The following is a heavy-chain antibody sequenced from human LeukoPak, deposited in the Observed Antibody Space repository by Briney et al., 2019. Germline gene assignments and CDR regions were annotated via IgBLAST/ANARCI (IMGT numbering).Heavy chain of an antibody. CDR1: GYTFTSYY. J-gene: IGHJ6*02. D-gene: IGHD6-19*01. CDR3: ARDNAGYSSDHYYGMDV. CDR2: INPSGGST. V-gene: IGHV1-46*01. Sequence: ASVTVSCKASGYTFTSYYMHWVRQAPGQGLEWMGIINPSGGSTSYAQKFQGRVTMTRDTSTSTVYMELSSLRSEDTAVYYCARDNAGYSSDHYYGMDVWGQGTTVTVSS.